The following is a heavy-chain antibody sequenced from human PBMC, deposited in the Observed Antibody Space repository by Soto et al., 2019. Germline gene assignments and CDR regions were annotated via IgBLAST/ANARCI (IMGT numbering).Heavy chain of an antibody. D-gene: IGHD3-10*01. CDR2: MNEDGGTT. J-gene: IGHJ6*02. CDR1: GFTFSSYW. CDR3: ASDLSGRADV. V-gene: IGHV3-74*02. Sequence: EVQFVESGGGLVRPGGSLRLSCAASGFTFSSYWMHWVCQAPGKGLVWVSRMNEDGGTTDYADSVKGRFTISRDNAKNTLYLQMNSLRVEDTAVYYCASDLSGRADVWGQGTTVTVSS.